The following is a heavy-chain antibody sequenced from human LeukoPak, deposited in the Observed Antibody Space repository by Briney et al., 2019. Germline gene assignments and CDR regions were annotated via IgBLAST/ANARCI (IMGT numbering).Heavy chain of an antibody. D-gene: IGHD1-26*01. J-gene: IGHJ3*02. CDR3: ARAPRVGATISSAFDI. CDR2: IYTSGST. V-gene: IGHV4-4*07. CDR1: GGSISSYY. Sequence: SETLSLTCTVSGGSISSYYWSWIRQPAGKGLEWIGRIYTSGSTNYNPSLKSRVTTSVDTSKNQFSLKLSSVTAADTAVYYCARAPRVGATISSAFDIWGQGTMVTVSS.